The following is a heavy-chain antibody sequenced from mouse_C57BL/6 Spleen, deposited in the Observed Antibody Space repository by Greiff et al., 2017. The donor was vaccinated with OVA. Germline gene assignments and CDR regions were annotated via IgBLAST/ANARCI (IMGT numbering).Heavy chain of an antibody. CDR3: VRNYGSSYGAMDY. CDR1: GFSFNTYA. V-gene: IGHV10-1*01. D-gene: IGHD1-1*01. CDR2: IRSKSNNYAT. Sequence: EVQRVESGGGLVQPKGSLKLSCAASGFSFNTYAMNWVRQAPGKGLEWVARIRSKSNNYATYYADSVKDRFTISRDDSESMLYLQMNNLKTEDTAMYYCVRNYGSSYGAMDYWGQGTSVTVSS. J-gene: IGHJ4*01.